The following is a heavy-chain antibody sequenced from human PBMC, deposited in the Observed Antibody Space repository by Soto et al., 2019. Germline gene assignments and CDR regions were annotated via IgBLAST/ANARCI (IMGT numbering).Heavy chain of an antibody. CDR3: ARVRSVQLWFVFDY. J-gene: IGHJ4*02. V-gene: IGHV4-31*03. Sequence: KPSETLSLTCTVSGGSISSGGYYWSWIRQHPGKGLEWIGYIYYSGSTYYNPSLKSRVTISVDTSKNQFSLKLSSVTAADTAVYYCARVRSVQLWFVFDYWSQGTLVTVSS. CDR1: GGSISSGGYY. D-gene: IGHD5-18*01. CDR2: IYYSGST.